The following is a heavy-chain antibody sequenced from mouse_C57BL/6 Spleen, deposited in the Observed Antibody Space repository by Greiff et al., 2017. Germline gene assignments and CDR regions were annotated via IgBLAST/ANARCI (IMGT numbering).Heavy chain of an antibody. CDR1: GYTFTEYT. Sequence: VHLVESGAELVKPGASVKLSCKASGYTFTEYTIHWVKQRSGQGLEWIGWFYPGSGSIKYNEKFKDKATLTADKSSSTVYMELSRLTSEDSAVYFCARHEEAFYAMDYWGQGTSVTVSS. V-gene: IGHV1-62-2*01. J-gene: IGHJ4*01. CDR2: FYPGSGSI. CDR3: ARHEEAFYAMDY.